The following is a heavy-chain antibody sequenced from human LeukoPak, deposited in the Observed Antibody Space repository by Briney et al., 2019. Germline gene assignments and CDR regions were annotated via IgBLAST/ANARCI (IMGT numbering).Heavy chain of an antibody. V-gene: IGHV1-2*02. CDR3: ARADWSMLEY. D-gene: IGHD1-1*01. Sequence: ASVKVSCKASGYTFTNYYMHWVRQAPGQGLEWMGWINPNSGDTNFAQKFQGRVTMTRDTSISTVYMELSRLTSDDTAVYYCARADWSMLEYWGQGTLVTVSS. J-gene: IGHJ4*02. CDR1: GYTFTNYY. CDR2: INPNSGDT.